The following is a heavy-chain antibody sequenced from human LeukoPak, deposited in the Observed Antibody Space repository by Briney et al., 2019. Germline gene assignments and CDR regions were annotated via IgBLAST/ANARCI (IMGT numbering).Heavy chain of an antibody. CDR1: GFTFSSYG. D-gene: IGHD3-3*01. CDR2: IKQDGSEK. CDR3: ARSSYYDFWSGYYGYFDY. J-gene: IGHJ4*02. Sequence: GGSLRLSCAASGFTFSSYGMHWVRQAPGKGLEWVANIKQDGSEKYYVDSVKGRFTISRDNAKNSLYLQMNSLRAEDTAVYYCARSSYYDFWSGYYGYFDYWGQGTLVTVSS. V-gene: IGHV3-7*03.